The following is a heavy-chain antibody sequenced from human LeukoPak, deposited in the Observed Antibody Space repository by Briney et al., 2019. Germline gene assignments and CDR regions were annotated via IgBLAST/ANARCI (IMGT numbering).Heavy chain of an antibody. Sequence: GGSLRLSCAASGFTFSSYSMNWVRQAPGKGLEWVSSISSSSSYIYYADSVKGRFTISRDNAKNSLYLQMNSLRAEDTAMYYCARTSNLVRGVTNDAFDFWGQGTMVTVSS. CDR1: GFTFSSYS. CDR2: ISSSSSYI. D-gene: IGHD3-10*01. J-gene: IGHJ3*01. CDR3: ARTSNLVRGVTNDAFDF. V-gene: IGHV3-21*01.